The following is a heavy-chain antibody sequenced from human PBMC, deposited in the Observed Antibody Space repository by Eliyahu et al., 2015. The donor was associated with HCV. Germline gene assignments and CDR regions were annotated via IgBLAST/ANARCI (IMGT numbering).Heavy chain of an antibody. CDR2: IHSDGST. Sequence: EVHLVESGGGLVQPGGSLRLSCAASGFTVSGXSMSXVRQXPGKGLEWVTVIHSDGSTSYADSVRGRFSISRDNSNNMLYLQMNSLRPDDTAVYYCARVADYMDVWGKGTTVTVSS. D-gene: IGHD2-15*01. CDR1: GFTVSGXS. V-gene: IGHV3-66*02. CDR3: ARVADYMDV. J-gene: IGHJ6*03.